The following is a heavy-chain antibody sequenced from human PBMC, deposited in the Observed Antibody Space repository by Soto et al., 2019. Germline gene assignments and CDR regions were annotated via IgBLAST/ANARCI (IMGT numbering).Heavy chain of an antibody. V-gene: IGHV3-11*01. CDR2: ISSSGSTI. Sequence: GGSLRLSCAASGFTFSDYYMSWIRQAPGKGLEWVSYISSSGSTIYYADSVKGRFTISRDNAKNSLYLQMNSLRAEDTAVYYCARAYYGSGSYYLVKRVNYYYYYYMDVWGKGTTVTVSS. J-gene: IGHJ6*03. CDR3: ARAYYGSGSYYLVKRVNYYYYYYMDV. CDR1: GFTFSDYY. D-gene: IGHD3-10*01.